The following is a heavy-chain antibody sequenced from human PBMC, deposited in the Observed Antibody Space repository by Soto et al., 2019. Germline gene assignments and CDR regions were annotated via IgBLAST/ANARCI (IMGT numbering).Heavy chain of an antibody. V-gene: IGHV6-1*01. CDR1: GDSVSSNSAA. D-gene: IGHD5-12*01. CDR2: TYYRSKWYN. CDR3: ARGRHSTSSDIVSTAPVDY. J-gene: IGHJ4*02. Sequence: SQTLSLTCVISGDSVSSNSAAWNWIRQSPSRGLEWLGRTYYRSKWYNDYAVSVKSRITINPGTSKNQFSLQLNSVTPEDAAVYYCARGRHSTSSDIVSTAPVDYWGQGTLVTVSS.